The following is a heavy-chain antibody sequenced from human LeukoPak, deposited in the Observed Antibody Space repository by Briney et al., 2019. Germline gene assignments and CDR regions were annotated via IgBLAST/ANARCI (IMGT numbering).Heavy chain of an antibody. CDR3: ARRLYSNYYFDY. CDR2: IYYRGST. J-gene: IGHJ4*02. CDR1: GGSISSYY. D-gene: IGHD4-11*01. V-gene: IGHV4-59*08. Sequence: SETLSLTCTVPGGSISSYYWSWIRQPPGKGLEWIGYIYYRGSTTYNPSLKSRVTISVDTSKNQFSLRLSSVTAADTAVYYCARRLYSNYYFDYWGQGALVTVSS.